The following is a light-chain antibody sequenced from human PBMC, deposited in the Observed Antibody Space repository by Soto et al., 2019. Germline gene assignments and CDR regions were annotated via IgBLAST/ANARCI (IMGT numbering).Light chain of an antibody. CDR1: QTISDY. V-gene: IGKV1-39*01. Sequence: DVQMTESPPSLSASVGDRVTITCRASQTISDYLHWYQQKPGKAPTLLIYGSSSLQTGVPPRFSGSGSGTEFTLTISSLQPEDFGTYYCQQTYDSLASFGGGTKVDIK. J-gene: IGKJ4*01. CDR3: QQTYDSLAS. CDR2: GSS.